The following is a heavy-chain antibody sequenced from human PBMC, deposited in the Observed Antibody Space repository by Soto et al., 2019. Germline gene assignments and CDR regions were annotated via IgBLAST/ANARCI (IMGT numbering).Heavy chain of an antibody. Sequence: QVQLVQSGAEVKKPGASVKVTCKASGYTFTSYGISWVRQAPGQGLEWMGWISAYNGNTNYAQKLQGRVTMTTDTSTSTAYMELRSLRSDDTAVYYCARVHSGYGDYYYYYYMDVWGKGTTVTVSS. CDR2: ISAYNGNT. V-gene: IGHV1-18*01. J-gene: IGHJ6*03. CDR3: ARVHSGYGDYYYYYYMDV. D-gene: IGHD5-12*01. CDR1: GYTFTSYG.